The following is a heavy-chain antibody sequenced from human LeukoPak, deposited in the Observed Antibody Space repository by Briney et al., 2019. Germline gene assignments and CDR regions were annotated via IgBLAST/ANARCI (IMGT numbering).Heavy chain of an antibody. CDR2: INPSGGST. CDR3: ARDRGYYDFWTGLNWFDP. CDR1: GYTFTSYG. J-gene: IGHJ5*02. D-gene: IGHD3-3*01. Sequence: ASVKVSCKASGYTFTSYGISWVRQAPGQGLEWMGIINPSGGSTSYAQKFQGRVTMTRDTSTSTVYMELSSLRSEDTAVYYCARDRGYYDFWTGLNWFDPWGQGTLVTVSS. V-gene: IGHV1-46*01.